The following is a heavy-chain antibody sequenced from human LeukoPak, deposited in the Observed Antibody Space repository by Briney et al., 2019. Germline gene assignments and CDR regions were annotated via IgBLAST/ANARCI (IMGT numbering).Heavy chain of an antibody. CDR3: ARDQGDGTTPATDPFNI. Sequence: GASVKVSCKVSGYTLTELSMHWVRQAPGKGLEWMGGFDPEDGETIYAQKFQGRVTMTEDTSTDTAYMELSSLRSEDTAVYYCARDQGDGTTPATDPFNIWGQGTMVTVSS. J-gene: IGHJ3*02. CDR1: GYTLTELS. CDR2: FDPEDGET. D-gene: IGHD1-7*01. V-gene: IGHV1-24*01.